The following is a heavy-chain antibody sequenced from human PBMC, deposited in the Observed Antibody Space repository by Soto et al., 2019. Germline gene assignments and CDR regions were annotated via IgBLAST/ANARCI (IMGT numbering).Heavy chain of an antibody. V-gene: IGHV3-15*01. CDR1: KVTAW. D-gene: IGHD3-10*01. CDR2: IKSKAVGETI. Sequence: EVQLVASGGGLVKPGGSLRLSCGASKVTAWMSWVRQAPGKGLEWVGRIKSKAVGETIDYAAPVQGRFTISRDDSKDMVYLEINSLKSEDTAVYSCGDLDGSFFGMDVWGQGTTVFVSS. CDR3: GDLDGSFFGMDV. J-gene: IGHJ6*02.